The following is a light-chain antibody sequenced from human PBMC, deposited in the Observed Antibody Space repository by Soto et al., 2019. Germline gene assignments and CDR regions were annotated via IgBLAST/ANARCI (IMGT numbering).Light chain of an antibody. Sequence: EVVLTHSLGTLFLSPDERATLSCRASLSVDSGYFVWYQQIPGQAPRLLIYGASTRATGIPDRFSGSGSVTDFTLTFSRLEPEDSAVYFCQHYGTSRTFGQGTKVDIK. V-gene: IGKV3-20*01. CDR3: QHYGTSRT. CDR1: LSVDSGY. J-gene: IGKJ1*01. CDR2: GAS.